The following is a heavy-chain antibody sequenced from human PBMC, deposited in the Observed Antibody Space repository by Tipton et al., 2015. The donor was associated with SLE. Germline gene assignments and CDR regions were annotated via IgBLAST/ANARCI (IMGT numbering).Heavy chain of an antibody. CDR3: ARQYYDFWSAYYYMDV. J-gene: IGHJ6*03. CDR2: INHSGST. V-gene: IGHV4-34*01. D-gene: IGHD3-3*01. CDR1: GGSFSGYY. Sequence: TLSLTCAVYGGSFSGYYWSWIRQPPGKGLEWIGEINHSGSTNYNPSLKSRLTISVDTSKNQFSLKLRSVTAADTAVYYCARQYYDFWSAYYYMDVWGKGTTVTVSS.